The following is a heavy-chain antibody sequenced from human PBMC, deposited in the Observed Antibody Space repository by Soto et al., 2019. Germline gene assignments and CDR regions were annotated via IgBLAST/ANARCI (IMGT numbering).Heavy chain of an antibody. CDR2: IIPIFGTA. V-gene: IGHV1-69*13. J-gene: IGHJ5*02. CDR3: ARERRITIFGVVANWFDP. Sequence: SVKVSCKASGGTFRSYSISWVRQAPGQGLEWMGGIIPIFGTANYAQKFQGRVTITADESTSTAYMELSSLRSEDTAVYYCARERRITIFGVVANWFDPWGQGTLVTVSS. D-gene: IGHD3-3*01. CDR1: GGTFRSYS.